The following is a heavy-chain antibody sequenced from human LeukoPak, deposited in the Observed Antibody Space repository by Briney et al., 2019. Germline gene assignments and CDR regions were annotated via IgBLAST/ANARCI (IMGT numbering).Heavy chain of an antibody. D-gene: IGHD5-24*01. V-gene: IGHV3-21*01. CDR1: GFTFSSYA. J-gene: IGHJ4*02. Sequence: GGSLRLSCAASGFTFSSYAMSWVRQAPGKGLEWVSSISSSSSYIYYADSVKGRFTISRDNAKNSLYLQMNSLRAEDTAVYYCARDFRDGYNSAFDYWGQGTLVTVSS. CDR2: ISSSSSYI. CDR3: ARDFRDGYNSAFDY.